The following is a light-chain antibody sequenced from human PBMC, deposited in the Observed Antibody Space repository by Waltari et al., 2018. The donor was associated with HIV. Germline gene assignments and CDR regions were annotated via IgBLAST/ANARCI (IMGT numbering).Light chain of an antibody. V-gene: IGLV2-8*01. CDR3: SSYACSNNFV. CDR1: SSDVGGYNY. CDR2: EFS. J-gene: IGLJ1*01. Sequence: QSALTQPPSASGSPGQSVTISCTGTSSDVGGYNYVSWYQQHPGKAPKLMIYEFSKRPSGVPVRFSVSKSVNTASLTVSGLQPEDEADYYCSSYACSNNFVFGTGTKVTVL.